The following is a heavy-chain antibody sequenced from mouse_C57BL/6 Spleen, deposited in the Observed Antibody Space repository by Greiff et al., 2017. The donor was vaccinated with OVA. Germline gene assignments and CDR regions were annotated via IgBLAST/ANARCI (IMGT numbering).Heavy chain of an antibody. CDR3: ARWADYCAMED. J-gene: IGHJ4*01. CDR2: IDPSDSYT. Sequence: QVQLQQPGAELVRPGTSVKLSCKASGYTFTSYWMHWVKQRPGQGLEWIGVIDPSDSYTNYNQKFKGKATLTVDTSSSTAYLQLSSLPSEDAAVYYCARWADYCAMEDWGQGTSVTVSA. V-gene: IGHV1-59*01. CDR1: GYTFTSYW.